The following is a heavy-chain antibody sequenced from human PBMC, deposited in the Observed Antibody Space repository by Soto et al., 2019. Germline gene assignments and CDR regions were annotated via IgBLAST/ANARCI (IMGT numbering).Heavy chain of an antibody. V-gene: IGHV4-30-2*01. J-gene: IGHJ4*02. D-gene: IGHD3-10*01. CDR3: ARVMYGSGKPIFDH. Sequence: SETLSLTGAVSCESISSGGYSWGWISQPPGKGLEWIGDIYVSGIAYYNPSLQSRVAISVDRSKNQFSLNLNSVTATDTAFYYCARVMYGSGKPIFDHWGLGTLVTVSS. CDR2: IYVSGIA. CDR1: CESISSGGYS.